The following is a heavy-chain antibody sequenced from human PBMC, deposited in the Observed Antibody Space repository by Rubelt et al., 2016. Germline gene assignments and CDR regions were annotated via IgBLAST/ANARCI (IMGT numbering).Heavy chain of an antibody. CDR1: GFTFSSYA. Sequence: EVQLLESGGGLVQPGGSLRLSCAASGFTFSSYAMSWVRQAPGKGLEWVSAISGSGGSTYYADSVKGRFTIARDNSKNTGDLQRNSLRDEDTAVYYCAKVPSRTVTSTFDYWGQGTLVTVSS. J-gene: IGHJ4*02. CDR3: AKVPSRTVTSTFDY. CDR2: ISGSGGST. V-gene: IGHV3-23*01. D-gene: IGHD4-17*01.